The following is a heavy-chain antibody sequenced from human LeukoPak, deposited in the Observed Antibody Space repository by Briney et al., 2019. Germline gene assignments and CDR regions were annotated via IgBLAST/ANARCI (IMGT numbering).Heavy chain of an antibody. J-gene: IGHJ4*02. D-gene: IGHD5-18*01. CDR2: IYYSGST. V-gene: IGHV4-30-4*08. Sequence: SETLSLTCTVSGGSISSGDYYWSWIRQPPGKGLEWIGYIYYSGSTYYNPSLKSRVTISVDTSKNQFSLKLSSVTAADTAVYYCARGTVMDTAMVTSLWFDYWGQGTLVTVSS. CDR1: GGSISSGDYY. CDR3: ARGTVMDTAMVTSLWFDY.